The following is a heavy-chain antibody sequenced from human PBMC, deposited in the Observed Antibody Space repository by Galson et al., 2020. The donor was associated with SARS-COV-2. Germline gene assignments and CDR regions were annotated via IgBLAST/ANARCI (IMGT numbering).Heavy chain of an antibody. Sequence: GGSLRLSCGASGFTFTSYEMNWVRQAPGKGLEWISYISNSDGTIYYADSVKGRFTISRDNAKNSLYLQMNSLRVEDTAVYYCARAVFDYWGQGTLVTVSS. CDR3: ARAVFDY. V-gene: IGHV3-48*03. CDR1: GFTFTSYE. J-gene: IGHJ4*02. D-gene: IGHD4-17*01. CDR2: ISNSDGTI.